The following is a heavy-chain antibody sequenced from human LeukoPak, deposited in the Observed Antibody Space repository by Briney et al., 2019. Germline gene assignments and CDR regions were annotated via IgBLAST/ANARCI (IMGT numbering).Heavy chain of an antibody. CDR1: GGSISSGSYY. D-gene: IGHD1-14*01. CDR2: IYTSGST. Sequence: SETLSLTCTVSGGSISSGSYYWSWIRQPAGKGLEWIGRIYTSGSTNYNPSLKSRVTISVDTSKNQFSLKLSSVTAADTAVYYCARGGISSWDHYFDYWGQGTLVTVSS. CDR3: ARGGISSWDHYFDY. J-gene: IGHJ4*02. V-gene: IGHV4-61*02.